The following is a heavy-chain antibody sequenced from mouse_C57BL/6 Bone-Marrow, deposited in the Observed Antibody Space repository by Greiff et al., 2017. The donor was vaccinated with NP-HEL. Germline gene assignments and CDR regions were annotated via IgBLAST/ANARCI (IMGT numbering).Heavy chain of an antibody. J-gene: IGHJ3*01. Sequence: EVKLQESGPGLVKPSQSLSLTCSVTGYSITSGYYWNWIRQFPGNKLEWIGYISYDGSNNYNPSLKNRISITRDTSKNQFFLKLNSVTTEDTATYYCARDLFAYWGQGTLVTVSA. CDR2: ISYDGSN. CDR3: ARDLFAY. V-gene: IGHV3-6*01. CDR1: GYSITSGYY.